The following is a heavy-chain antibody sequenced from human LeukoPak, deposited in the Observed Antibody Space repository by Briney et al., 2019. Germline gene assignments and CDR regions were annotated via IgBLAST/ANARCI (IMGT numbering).Heavy chain of an antibody. D-gene: IGHD4-17*01. V-gene: IGHV4-59*11. CDR1: GGSISGHY. CDR3: ARDLVTVTKGFDI. Sequence: SETLSLTCSVAGGSISGHYWTWIRRPPGKGLEWIGQIHYTGKPDYNPSLKSRITISVDTSKNQVSLQVSSVTAADTAVYYCARDLVTVTKGFDIWGQGTMVSVSS. J-gene: IGHJ3*02. CDR2: IHYTGKP.